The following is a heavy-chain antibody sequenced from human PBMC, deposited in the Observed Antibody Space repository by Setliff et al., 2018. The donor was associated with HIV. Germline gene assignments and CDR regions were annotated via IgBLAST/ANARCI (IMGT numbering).Heavy chain of an antibody. Sequence: GGSLRLSCAASGFTFRNYKFNWVRQAPGRGLEWVSSISIGSGGAIDYADSVQGRFTISRDNSKNSLYLQMNSLRVEDTAVYYCETQTGFYNSHWYDYWGQGTMVTVSS. CDR1: GFTFRNYK. D-gene: IGHD6-13*01. CDR3: ETQTGFYNSHWYDY. V-gene: IGHV3-48*03. CDR2: ISIGSGGAI. J-gene: IGHJ4*02.